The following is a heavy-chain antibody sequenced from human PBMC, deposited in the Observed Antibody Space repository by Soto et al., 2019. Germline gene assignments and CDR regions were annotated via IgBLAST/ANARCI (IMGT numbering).Heavy chain of an antibody. V-gene: IGHV1-69*13. J-gene: IGHJ6*02. CDR2: FIPIFGTA. CDR3: ARDLSGSGSYYALILDYYYGMDV. D-gene: IGHD1-26*01. CDR1: GGTFSSYA. Sequence: GASVKVSCKASGGTFSSYAISWVRQAPGQGLEWMGGFIPIFGTANYAQKFQGRVTITADESTSTAYMELSSLRSEDTAVYYCARDLSGSGSYYALILDYYYGMDVWGQGTTVTVSS.